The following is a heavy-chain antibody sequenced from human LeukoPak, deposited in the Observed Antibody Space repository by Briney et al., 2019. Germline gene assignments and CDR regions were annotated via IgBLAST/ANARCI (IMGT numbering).Heavy chain of an antibody. J-gene: IGHJ4*02. CDR3: ANVEWPLDY. D-gene: IGHD1-26*01. Sequence: GGSLRLSCAVSGFTFSSYAMSWVRQAPGKGLEWVSGISGSGGRTYYADSVKGRFTIPRDNSKNTLYVQMNSLRAEDTAVYYCANVEWPLDYWGQGTLVTVSS. CDR2: ISGSGGRT. CDR1: GFTFSSYA. V-gene: IGHV3-23*01.